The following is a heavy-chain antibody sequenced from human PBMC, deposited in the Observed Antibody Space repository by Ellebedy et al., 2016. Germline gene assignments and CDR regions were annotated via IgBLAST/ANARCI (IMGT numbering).Heavy chain of an antibody. Sequence: SETLSLTXAVYGGSFTDYLWTWIRQPPGKGLEWIGEIHHSGGTNYNPSLKSRVTISVDTSKNQFSLKLSSVTAADTAVYFCASYRAGAGGTGSWGQGTLATVSS. CDR2: IHHSGGT. J-gene: IGHJ5*02. CDR3: ASYRAGAGGTGS. D-gene: IGHD1-1*01. CDR1: GGSFTDYL. V-gene: IGHV4-34*01.